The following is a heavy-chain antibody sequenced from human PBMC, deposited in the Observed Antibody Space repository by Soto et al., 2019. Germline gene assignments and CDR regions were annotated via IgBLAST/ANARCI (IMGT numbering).Heavy chain of an antibody. CDR2: ISGSGGST. V-gene: IGHV3-23*01. J-gene: IGHJ4*02. CDR1: GFTFSSYA. CDR3: AKSDSSGYYRDAFDY. Sequence: GGSLKLSCAPSGFTFSSYAISWVRQAPGKGLEWVSGISGSGGSTYYADSVKGRFTISRDNSKNTLSLQMNSLRAEDTAVYYCAKSDSSGYYRDAFDYWGQGTLVTV. D-gene: IGHD3-22*01.